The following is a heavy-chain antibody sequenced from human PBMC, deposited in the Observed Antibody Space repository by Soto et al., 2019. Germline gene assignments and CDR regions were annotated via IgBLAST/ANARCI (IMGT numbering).Heavy chain of an antibody. D-gene: IGHD4-17*01. Sequence: QVQLVQSGAEVKKPGSSVKVSCKASGGTFSSYTISWVRQAPGQGLEWMGRIIPILGIANYAQKFQGRVTITEDKSTSTAYMELSSLRSEDTAVYYCAREEGDYPTFDYWGQGTLVTVSS. J-gene: IGHJ4*02. CDR2: IIPILGIA. CDR1: GGTFSSYT. CDR3: AREEGDYPTFDY. V-gene: IGHV1-69*08.